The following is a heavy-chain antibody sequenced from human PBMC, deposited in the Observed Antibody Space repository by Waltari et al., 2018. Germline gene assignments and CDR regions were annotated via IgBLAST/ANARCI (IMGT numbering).Heavy chain of an antibody. V-gene: IGHV4-39*01. J-gene: IGHJ4*02. CDR1: GGSISSSSYY. CDR3: ARLPYCSSTSCYFDY. CDR2: IYYRGST. D-gene: IGHD2-2*01. Sequence: QLQLQESGPGLVKPSETLSLTCTVSGGSISSSSYYWGWIRQPPGKGLEWIGSIYYRGSTSYNPSRKSRVTISVDTSKNQFSLKLSSVTAADTAVYYCARLPYCSSTSCYFDYWGQGTLVTVSS.